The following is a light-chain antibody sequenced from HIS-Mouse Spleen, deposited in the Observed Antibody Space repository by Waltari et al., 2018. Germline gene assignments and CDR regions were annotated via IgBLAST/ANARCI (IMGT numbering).Light chain of an antibody. J-gene: IGLJ3*02. CDR1: SSDVGGSNY. V-gene: IGLV2-11*01. CDR2: DVS. Sequence: QSALTQPRSVSGSPGQSVTIPCTGTSSDVGGSNYVSWYQQPPGKAPKLMIYDVSKRPSGVPDRFSGSKSGNTASLTISGLQAEDEADYYCCSYAGSYTWVFGGGTKLTVL. CDR3: CSYAGSYTWV.